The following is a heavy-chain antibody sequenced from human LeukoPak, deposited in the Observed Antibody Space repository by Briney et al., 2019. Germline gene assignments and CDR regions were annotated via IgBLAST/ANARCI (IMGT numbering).Heavy chain of an antibody. V-gene: IGHV3-23*01. D-gene: IGHD3-10*01. CDR1: GFTFSSYA. Sequence: GGSLRLSCAASGFTFSSYAMSWVRQAPGKGMEWVSAISGSGGSTYYADSVKGRFTISRDNSKNTLYLQMNSLRAEDTAVYYCAKDPYYYGSGSYYWGQGTLVTVSS. J-gene: IGHJ4*02. CDR3: AKDPYYYGSGSYY. CDR2: ISGSGGST.